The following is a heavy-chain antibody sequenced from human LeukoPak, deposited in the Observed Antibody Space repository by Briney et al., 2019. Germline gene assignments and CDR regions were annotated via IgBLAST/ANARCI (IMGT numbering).Heavy chain of an antibody. CDR1: GGSFSGYS. V-gene: IGHV4-34*01. J-gene: IGHJ6*03. D-gene: IGHD4-23*01. CDR2: INNSGGT. CDR3: VRGRSGGNRCYYYYMDG. Sequence: SGTLSLTCAVYGGSFSGYSWSWIRQPPGKGLEWIGAINNSGGTNYNPSLKSRVTISVDTSKNQLSLKLSSVTAADAAVYHCVRGRSGGNRCYYYYMDGWGKGTTVTDSS.